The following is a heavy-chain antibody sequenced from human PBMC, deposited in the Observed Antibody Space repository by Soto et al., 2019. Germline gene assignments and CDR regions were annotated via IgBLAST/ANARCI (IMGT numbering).Heavy chain of an antibody. CDR1: GYTFTSYY. J-gene: IGHJ6*02. V-gene: IGHV1-46*01. CDR2: INPSGGST. Sequence: GASVKVSCKASGYTFTSYYMHWVRQAPGQGLEWMGIINPSGGSTSYAQKFQGRVTMTRDTSTSTVYMELSSLRSEDTAVYYCARDPPEVVGATALDGMDVWGQGTTVTVSS. D-gene: IGHD1-26*01. CDR3: ARDPPEVVGATALDGMDV.